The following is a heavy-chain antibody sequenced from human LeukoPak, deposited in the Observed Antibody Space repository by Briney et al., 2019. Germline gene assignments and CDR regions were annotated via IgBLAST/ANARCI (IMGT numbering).Heavy chain of an antibody. Sequence: GGSLRLSCAASGFSFSSYGTHWVRQASGKGLEWVAVIWYDGSNKYYADSVKGRFTISRDNSKNTLYLQVNSLRAEDTAVYYCARKGELDYWGQGTLVTVSS. J-gene: IGHJ4*02. D-gene: IGHD3-16*01. CDR3: ARKGELDY. CDR2: IWYDGSNK. V-gene: IGHV3-33*01. CDR1: GFSFSSYG.